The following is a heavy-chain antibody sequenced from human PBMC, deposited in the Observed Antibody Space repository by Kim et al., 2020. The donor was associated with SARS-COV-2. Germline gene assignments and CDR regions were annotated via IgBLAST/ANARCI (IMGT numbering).Heavy chain of an antibody. D-gene: IGHD2-2*01. V-gene: IGHV4-34*01. CDR3: ARGHIVVIPAPILGLGPYYTSYYMDV. J-gene: IGHJ6*03. CDR2: INQSGGT. Sequence: WIRQSPGKGLEWIAEINQSGGTNYNPSLKRRVTITLDTSKNQFSLRLNSVTAADTALYYCARGHIVVIPAPILGLGPYYTSYYMDVWGRGTKVTV.